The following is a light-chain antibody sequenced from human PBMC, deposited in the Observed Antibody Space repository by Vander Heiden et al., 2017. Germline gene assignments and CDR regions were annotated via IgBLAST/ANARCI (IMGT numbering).Light chain of an antibody. J-gene: IGLJ3*02. V-gene: IGLV4-69*02. CDR1: RGPRYNA. CDR3: QACDTGIRV. CDR2: VNSAGSH. Sequence: QLVLTQSSSASAALGASVELTCTLCRGPRYNAIAWHQQQPQKGPRYLMTVNSAGSHTKGDGIPDRFSGSSSVSERYRTISSLQSDDEADYYCQACDTGIRVFGGGTKVTVL.